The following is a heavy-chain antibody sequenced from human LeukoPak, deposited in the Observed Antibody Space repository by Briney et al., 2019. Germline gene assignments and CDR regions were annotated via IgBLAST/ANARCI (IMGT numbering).Heavy chain of an antibody. Sequence: PSETLSLTCAVYGGSFSGYYWSWIRQPPGKGLEWIGEINHSGSTNYNPSLKSPVTISVDTSKNQFSLKLSSVTAADTAVYYCARSPSYKQQLVHFQHWGQGTLVTVSS. CDR2: INHSGST. D-gene: IGHD6-13*01. CDR1: GGSFSGYY. V-gene: IGHV4-34*01. CDR3: ARSPSYKQQLVHFQH. J-gene: IGHJ1*01.